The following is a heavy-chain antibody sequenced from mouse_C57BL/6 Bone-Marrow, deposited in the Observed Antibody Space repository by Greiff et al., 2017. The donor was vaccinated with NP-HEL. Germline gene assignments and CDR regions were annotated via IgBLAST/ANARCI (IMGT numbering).Heavy chain of an antibody. D-gene: IGHD1-1*01. J-gene: IGHJ2*01. V-gene: IGHV1-72*01. Sequence: QVQLQQPGAELVKPGASVKLSCKASGYTFTSYLMHWVKQRPGRGLEWIGRIDPNSGGTKYNEKFKSKATLTVDKPSSTAYMQLNSLTSEDSAVYDYARYYDGSSSFDYWGQGTTLTVSS. CDR1: GYTFTSYL. CDR2: IDPNSGGT. CDR3: ARYYDGSSSFDY.